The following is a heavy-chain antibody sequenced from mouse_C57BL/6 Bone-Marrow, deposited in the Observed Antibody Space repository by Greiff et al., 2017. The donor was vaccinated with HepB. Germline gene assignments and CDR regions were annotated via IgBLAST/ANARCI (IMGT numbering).Heavy chain of an antibody. CDR1: GYSITSGYY. CDR2: ISYDGSN. CDR3: ARPYDGYWAWFAY. D-gene: IGHD2-3*01. V-gene: IGHV3-6*01. Sequence: EVKLMESGPGLVKPSQSLPLTCSVTGYSITSGYYWNWIRQFPGNKLEWMGYISYDGSNNYNPSLKNRISITRDTSKNQFFLKLNSVTTEDTATYYCARPYDGYWAWFAYWGQGTLVTVSA. J-gene: IGHJ3*01.